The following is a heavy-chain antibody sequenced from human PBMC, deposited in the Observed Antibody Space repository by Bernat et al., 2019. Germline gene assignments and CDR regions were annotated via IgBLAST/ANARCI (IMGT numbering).Heavy chain of an antibody. J-gene: IGHJ4*02. CDR3: AAGYYYGSGSYYIPDY. CDR2: IVVGSGNT. Sequence: QMQLVQSGPEVKKPGTSVKVSCKASGFTFTSSAVQWVRQARGQRIEWIGWIVVGSGNTNYAQKFQERVTITRDMSTSTAYMELSSLRSEDTAVYYCAAGYYYGSGSYYIPDYWGQGTLVTVSS. V-gene: IGHV1-58*01. CDR1: GFTFTSSA. D-gene: IGHD3-10*01.